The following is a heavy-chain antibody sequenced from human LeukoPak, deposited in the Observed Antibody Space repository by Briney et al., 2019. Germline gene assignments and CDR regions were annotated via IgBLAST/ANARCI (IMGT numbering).Heavy chain of an antibody. J-gene: IGHJ4*02. D-gene: IGHD3-3*01. CDR1: GGSISSYY. CDR2: IYYSGST. CDR3: ARDLGVAGYFDY. V-gene: IGHV4-59*01. Sequence: SETLSLTCTVSGGSISSYYWSWIRQPPGKGLEWIGYIYYSGSTNYNPSLKSRVTISVDRSENQFSLKLSSVTAADTAVYYCARDLGVAGYFDYWGQGTLVTVSS.